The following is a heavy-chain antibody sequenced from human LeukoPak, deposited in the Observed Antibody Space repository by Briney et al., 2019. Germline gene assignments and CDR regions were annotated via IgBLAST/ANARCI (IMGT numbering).Heavy chain of an antibody. D-gene: IGHD2-21*01. CDR2: IHYSGST. CDR1: GGSISSGSYY. CDR3: ARDSGRILTYYYYLDV. V-gene: IGHV4-61*10. Sequence: SQTLSLTCTVSGGSISSGSYYWSWIRQPAGKGLEWIGYIHYSGSTNYNPSLKSRVTMSVDTSKNQFSLKLSSVTAADTAVYYCARDSGRILTYYYYLDVWGKGTTVTVSS. J-gene: IGHJ6*03.